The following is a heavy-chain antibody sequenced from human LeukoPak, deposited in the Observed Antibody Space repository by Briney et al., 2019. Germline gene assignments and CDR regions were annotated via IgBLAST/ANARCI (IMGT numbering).Heavy chain of an antibody. CDR3: AKDPSPSLYGDIGFDY. CDR2: ISGSGGST. V-gene: IGHV3-23*01. D-gene: IGHD4-17*01. CDR1: GFTFSSYA. J-gene: IGHJ4*02. Sequence: GGSLRLSCAASGFTFSSYAMSWVRQAPGKGLEWVSAISGSGGSTYYADSVKGRFTISRDNSRNTLYLQMNSLRAEDTAVYYCAKDPSPSLYGDIGFDYWGQGTLVTVSS.